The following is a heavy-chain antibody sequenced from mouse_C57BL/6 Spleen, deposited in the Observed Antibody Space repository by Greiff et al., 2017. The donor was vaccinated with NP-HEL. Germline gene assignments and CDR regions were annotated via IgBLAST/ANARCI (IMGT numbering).Heavy chain of an antibody. CDR3: ARSNYDYDGYFDV. V-gene: IGHV1-54*01. D-gene: IGHD2-4*01. Sequence: VQLQQSGAELVRPGPSVKVSCKASGYAFTNYLIEWVKQRPGQGLEWIGVINPGSGGTNYNEKFKGKATLTADKSSSTAYMQLSSLTSEDSAVYFCARSNYDYDGYFDVWGTGTTVTVSS. J-gene: IGHJ1*03. CDR2: INPGSGGT. CDR1: GYAFTNYL.